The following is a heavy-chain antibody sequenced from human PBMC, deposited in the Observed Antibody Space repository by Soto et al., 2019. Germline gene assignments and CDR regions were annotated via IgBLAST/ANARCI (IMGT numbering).Heavy chain of an antibody. CDR2: INSDGSST. J-gene: IGHJ3*02. D-gene: IGHD2-2*01. CDR1: GFTFSSYW. Sequence: PGGSLRLSCAASGFTFSSYWMHWVRQAPGKGLVWFSRINSDGSSTSYADSVKGRFTISRDNAKNTLYLQMNSLRAEDTAVYYCASPRVGIVLVPAAMFKAFDIWGQGTMVTVSS. V-gene: IGHV3-74*01. CDR3: ASPRVGIVLVPAAMFKAFDI.